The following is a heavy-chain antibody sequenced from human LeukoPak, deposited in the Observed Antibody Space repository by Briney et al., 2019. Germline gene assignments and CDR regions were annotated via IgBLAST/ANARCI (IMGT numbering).Heavy chain of an antibody. V-gene: IGHV4-34*01. Sequence: SETLSLTCAVYGGSFNTYYWSWIRHPPGTGLEWIGQINRYGSANYNPSLKSRVAISLDTSKNQFSLKVTSVTAADTAVYYCARDSPYSPHDSWGQGTLVTVSS. D-gene: IGHD4-11*01. CDR1: GGSFNTYY. CDR3: ARDSPYSPHDS. CDR2: INRYGSA. J-gene: IGHJ4*02.